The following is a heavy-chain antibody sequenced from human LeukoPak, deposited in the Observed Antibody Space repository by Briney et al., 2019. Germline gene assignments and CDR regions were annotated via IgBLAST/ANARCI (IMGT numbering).Heavy chain of an antibody. Sequence: GGSLRLSCAASGFTFSSYAKSWVRQAPGKGLEWVSAISGSGGTTYYIDSVKGRFTISRDNSKNTLYLQMNSLRVEDTAVYYCAKGYYGSGSYYHTYYGMDVWGQGTTVTVSS. CDR1: GFTFSSYA. V-gene: IGHV3-23*01. D-gene: IGHD3-10*01. CDR3: AKGYYGSGSYYHTYYGMDV. J-gene: IGHJ6*02. CDR2: ISGSGGTT.